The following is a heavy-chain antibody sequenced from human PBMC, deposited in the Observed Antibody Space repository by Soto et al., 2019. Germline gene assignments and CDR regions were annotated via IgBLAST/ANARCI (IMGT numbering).Heavy chain of an antibody. CDR2: IYYSGST. V-gene: IGHV4-39*01. CDR1: GGSISSSSYY. J-gene: IGHJ1*01. D-gene: IGHD2-15*01. CDR3: ASQGYGGNPRYFQH. Sequence: SETLSLTCTVSGGSISSSSYYWGWIRQPPGKGLEWIGSIYYSGSTYYNPSLKSRVTISVDTSKNQFSLKLSSVTAADTAVYYCASQGYGGNPRYFQHWGQGTLVTVS.